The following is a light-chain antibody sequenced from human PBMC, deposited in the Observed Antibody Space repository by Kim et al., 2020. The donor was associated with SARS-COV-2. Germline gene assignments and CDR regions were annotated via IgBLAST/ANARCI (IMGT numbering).Light chain of an antibody. J-gene: IGLJ2*01. CDR1: KLGDKY. CDR3: RAWDSNTGVV. CDR2: HNS. V-gene: IGLV3-1*01. Sequence: SYELTQPPSVSVSPGQTASITCSGDKLGDKYVCWYQQKPGQSPVLVIYHNSQRPSGIPERFSGSNSGNTATLTISGTQAMDEADYYCRAWDSNTGVVFGGGTQLTVL.